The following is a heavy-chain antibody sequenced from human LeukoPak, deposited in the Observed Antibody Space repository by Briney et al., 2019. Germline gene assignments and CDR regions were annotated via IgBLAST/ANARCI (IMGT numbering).Heavy chain of an antibody. Sequence: GASVKVSCKASGYTFTSYGISWVRQAPGQGLEWMGWISAYNGNTNYAQKLQGRVTMTTDTSTSTAYMELRSLRSDDTAVYYCARVVSHSSGYYYGEHWFDPWRQGTLVTVSS. CDR2: ISAYNGNT. J-gene: IGHJ5*02. CDR1: GYTFTSYG. CDR3: ARVVSHSSGYYYGEHWFDP. D-gene: IGHD3-22*01. V-gene: IGHV1-18*01.